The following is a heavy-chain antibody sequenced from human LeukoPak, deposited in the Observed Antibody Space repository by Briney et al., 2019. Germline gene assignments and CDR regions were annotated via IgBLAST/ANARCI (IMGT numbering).Heavy chain of an antibody. Sequence: ASVKVSCKASGGTFSSYAISWVRQAPGQGLEWMGRIIPIFGTANYAQKFQGRVTITTDESTSTAYMELSSLRSEDTAVYYCARVYYYGSGSYWSNWFDPWGQGTLVTVSS. CDR3: ARVYYYGSGSYWSNWFDP. CDR2: IIPIFGTA. D-gene: IGHD3-10*01. J-gene: IGHJ5*02. V-gene: IGHV1-69*05. CDR1: GGTFSSYA.